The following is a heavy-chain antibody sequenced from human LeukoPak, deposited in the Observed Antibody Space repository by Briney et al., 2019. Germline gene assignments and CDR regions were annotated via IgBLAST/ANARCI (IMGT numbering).Heavy chain of an antibody. V-gene: IGHV1-18*01. CDR1: GYTFTTYG. Sequence: ASVKVSCKASGYTFTTYGISWVRQAPGQGLEWMGWINSYSGNTNYAQKLQGRVTMTTDTSTSTAYMELRSLRSDDTAVYYCAIGSGYYYYYMDVWGKGTTVTVSS. D-gene: IGHD2-2*03. CDR3: AIGSGYYYYYMDV. CDR2: INSYSGNT. J-gene: IGHJ6*03.